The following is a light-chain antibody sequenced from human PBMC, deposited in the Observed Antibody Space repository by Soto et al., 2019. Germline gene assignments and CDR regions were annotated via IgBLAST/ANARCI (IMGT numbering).Light chain of an antibody. Sequence: EIVMTQSPATLSVSPGERATLSCRASQSVSSNLAWYQQKHGQAPRLLIYGASTRATGIPARFSGSGSGTEFTLTISSLQSEDFAVYYCHQYNNWPLYTFGQGTKLEIK. CDR3: HQYNNWPLYT. CDR2: GAS. CDR1: QSVSSN. J-gene: IGKJ2*01. V-gene: IGKV3-15*01.